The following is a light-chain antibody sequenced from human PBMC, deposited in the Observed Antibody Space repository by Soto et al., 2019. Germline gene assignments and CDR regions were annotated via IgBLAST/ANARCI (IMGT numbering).Light chain of an antibody. Sequence: QSALTQPASVSGSPGQSITISCTGTSSDIGNYNYVSWYQQHPGKAPKLIIYEVTNRPSGVSPRFSGSKSGNTASLSISGLQVEDEADYYCSSYTRTSTLGLFGGGTKLTVL. V-gene: IGLV2-14*01. CDR3: SSYTRTSTLGL. J-gene: IGLJ3*02. CDR1: SSDIGNYNY. CDR2: EVT.